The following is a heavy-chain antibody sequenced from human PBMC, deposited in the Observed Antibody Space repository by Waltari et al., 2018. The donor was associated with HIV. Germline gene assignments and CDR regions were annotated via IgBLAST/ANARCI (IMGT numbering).Heavy chain of an antibody. CDR2: IRGSGGST. CDR3: AKGGDSWYEYGAAVQGGASDY. CDR1: GFTFSSYA. Sequence: EVQLLESGGGLVQPGGSLRLSCAASGFTFSSYAMSWFRQAPGKGLEWVSAIRGSGGSTYYADAVKGRFTISRDNSKNTLYLQMNSLRAEDTAVYYCAKGGDSWYEYGAAVQGGASDYWGQGTLVTVSS. J-gene: IGHJ4*02. D-gene: IGHD6-13*01. V-gene: IGHV3-23*01.